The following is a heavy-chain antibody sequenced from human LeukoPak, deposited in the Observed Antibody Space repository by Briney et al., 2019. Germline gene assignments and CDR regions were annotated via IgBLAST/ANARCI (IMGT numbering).Heavy chain of an antibody. J-gene: IGHJ5*02. D-gene: IGHD1-26*01. CDR1: GGSISSSSSF. Sequence: QTSETLSLTCTVSGGSISSSSSFWAWIRQPPGKGLEWIGSFYYIGSTYYNPSLKSRVTISVDTSKNQLSLKLNSVTAADTAVYYCARSLSLSGNTNWFDPWGQGTPVTVSS. CDR2: FYYIGST. CDR3: ARSLSLSGNTNWFDP. V-gene: IGHV4-39*01.